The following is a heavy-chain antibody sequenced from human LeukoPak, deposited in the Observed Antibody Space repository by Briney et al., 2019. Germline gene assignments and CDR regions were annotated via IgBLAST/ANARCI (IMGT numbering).Heavy chain of an antibody. D-gene: IGHD6-6*01. V-gene: IGHV4-39*02. Sequence: SETLSLTCTVSGGSISRSSYYWGWIRQPPGKGLEWIGSIYYSGSTYYNPSLKSRVTISVDTSKNQFSLKLSSVTAADTAVYYCARDVPGQKRSFDYWGQGTLVTVSS. CDR2: IYYSGST. J-gene: IGHJ4*02. CDR1: GGSISRSSYY. CDR3: ARDVPGQKRSFDY.